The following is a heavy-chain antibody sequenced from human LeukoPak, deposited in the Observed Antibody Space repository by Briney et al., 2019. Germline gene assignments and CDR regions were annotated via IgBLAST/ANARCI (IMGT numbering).Heavy chain of an antibody. J-gene: IGHJ4*02. D-gene: IGHD3-9*01. V-gene: IGHV3-48*04. CDR1: GFTFSSYS. CDR2: ISSRSSTI. Sequence: GGSLRLSCAASGFTFSSYSMNWVRQAPGKGLEWVSYISSRSSTIYYADSVKGRFTISRDNAKNSLYLQMNSLRAEDTALYYCAKGMTHFDWLTPLNYWGQGTLVTVSS. CDR3: AKGMTHFDWLTPLNY.